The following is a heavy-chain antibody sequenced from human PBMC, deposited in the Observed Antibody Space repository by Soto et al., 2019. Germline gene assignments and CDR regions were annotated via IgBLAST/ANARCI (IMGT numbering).Heavy chain of an antibody. CDR2: IKQDGSEK. D-gene: IGHD2-15*01. Sequence: GGSLRLSCAASGFTFSSYWMSWVRQAPGKGLEWVANIKQDGSEKYYVDSVKGRFTISRDNAKNSLYLQMNSLRAEDTAVYYCARDNRVAATPYYYYYYYMDVWGKGTTVTVSS. CDR3: ARDNRVAATPYYYYYYYMDV. V-gene: IGHV3-7*01. CDR1: GFTFSSYW. J-gene: IGHJ6*03.